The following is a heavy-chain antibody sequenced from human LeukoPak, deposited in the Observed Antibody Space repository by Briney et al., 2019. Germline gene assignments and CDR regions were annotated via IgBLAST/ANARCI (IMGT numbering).Heavy chain of an antibody. CDR2: INHSGST. J-gene: IGHJ3*02. CDR1: SGSFSGYY. D-gene: IGHD6-19*01. CDR3: ARAWRRIAVAGRTFDI. Sequence: PSETLSLTCAVYSGSFSGYYWSWIRQPPGKGLEWIGEINHSGSTNYNPSLKSRVTISVDTSKNQFSLKLSSVTAADTAVYYCARAWRRIAVAGRTFDIWGQGTMVTVSS. V-gene: IGHV4-34*01.